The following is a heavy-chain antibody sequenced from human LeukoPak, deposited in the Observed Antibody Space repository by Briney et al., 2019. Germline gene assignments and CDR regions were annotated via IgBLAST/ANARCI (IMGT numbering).Heavy chain of an antibody. V-gene: IGHV4-34*01. CDR3: ARGPRCSSTGCYGSRWGNYFDY. J-gene: IGHJ4*02. CDR2: INHSGST. CDR1: GGSFSGYY. D-gene: IGHD2-2*01. Sequence: SETLSLTCAVYGGSFSGYYWSWIRQPPGKGLEWIGEINHSGSTNYNPSLKSRVTISVDTSKNQFSLKLSSVTAADTAVYYCARGPRCSSTGCYGSRWGNYFDYWGQGTLVTVSS.